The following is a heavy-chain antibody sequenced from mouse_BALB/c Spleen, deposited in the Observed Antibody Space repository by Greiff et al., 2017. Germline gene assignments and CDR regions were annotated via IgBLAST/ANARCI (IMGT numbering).Heavy chain of an antibody. V-gene: IGHV5-6-3*01. CDR1: GFTFSSYG. Sequence: EVKLVESGGGLVQPGGSLKLSCAASGFTFSSYGMSWVRQTPDKRLELVATINSNGGSTYYPDSVKGRFTISRDNAKNTLYLQMSSLKSEDTAMYYCASYRDYAMDYWGQGTSVTVSS. D-gene: IGHD2-14*01. CDR3: ASYRDYAMDY. CDR2: INSNGGST. J-gene: IGHJ4*01.